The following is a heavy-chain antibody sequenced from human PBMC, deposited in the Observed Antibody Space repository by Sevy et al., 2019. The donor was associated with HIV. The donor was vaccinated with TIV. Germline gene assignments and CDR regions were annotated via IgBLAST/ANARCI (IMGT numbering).Heavy chain of an antibody. CDR1: GTNFGAFA. J-gene: IGHJ6*02. V-gene: IGHV3-30*18. CDR2: LSLQGTNK. Sequence: GGSLRLSCAVSGTNFGAFAMHWVRQAPGKGLEWVAGLSLQGTNKYYADSLKGRFNISRDNSKDILYLHMKSLRPEDTAIYYCAKDVVGGTYCIENYYYGMDVWGLGTTVTVSS. CDR3: AKDVVGGTYCIENYYYGMDV. D-gene: IGHD3-10*01.